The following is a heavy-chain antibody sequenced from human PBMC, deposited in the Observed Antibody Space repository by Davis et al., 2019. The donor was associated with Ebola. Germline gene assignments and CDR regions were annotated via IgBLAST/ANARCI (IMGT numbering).Heavy chain of an antibody. CDR3: ARDGYYRSPFDP. V-gene: IGHV4-59*12. CDR1: ARSISSYY. Sequence: MPSETLSPTCPLSARSISSYYWSWIRHPPGKGLEWIGYIYYSGSNNYNPSLKSRVTISVDTSKNQFYLKPSSVTAADTAVYYCARDGYYRSPFDPWGQGTLVTVSS. J-gene: IGHJ5*02. D-gene: IGHD3-3*01. CDR2: IYYSGSN.